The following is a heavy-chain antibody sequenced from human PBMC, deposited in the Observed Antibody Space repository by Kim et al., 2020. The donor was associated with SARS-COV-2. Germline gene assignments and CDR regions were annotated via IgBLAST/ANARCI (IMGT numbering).Heavy chain of an antibody. J-gene: IGHJ3*02. CDR3: ARLDYYDSSGSPGLDAFDI. Sequence: KSRVTIAVDTSKNQFALKLSSVTATDTAVYYCARLDYYDSSGSPGLDAFDIWGQGTMVTVSS. V-gene: IGHV4-39*01. D-gene: IGHD3-22*01.